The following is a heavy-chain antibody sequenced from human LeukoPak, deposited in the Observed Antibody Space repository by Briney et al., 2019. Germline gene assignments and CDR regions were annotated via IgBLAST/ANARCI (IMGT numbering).Heavy chain of an antibody. V-gene: IGHV3-21*01. CDR1: GFTFSSYS. CDR2: ISSSSSYI. CDR3: ARDLATTNWFDP. J-gene: IGHJ5*02. Sequence: GGSLRLSCAASGFTFSSYSMNWVRQAPGKGLEWVSSISSSSSYIYYADSVKGRFTISRDNAKNSLYLQMNSLRAEDTAVYYCARDLATTNWFDPWGQGTLVTVSS. D-gene: IGHD1-7*01.